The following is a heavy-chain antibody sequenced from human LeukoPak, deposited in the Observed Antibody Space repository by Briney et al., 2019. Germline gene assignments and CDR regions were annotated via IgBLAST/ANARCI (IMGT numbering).Heavy chain of an antibody. D-gene: IGHD4-17*01. J-gene: IGHJ4*02. CDR1: GFTVSSNY. CDR2: IYSGGST. CDR3: ARDLTMTTVTTIDY. Sequence: GGSLRLSCAASGFTVSSNYMSWVRQAPGKGLEWVSVIYSGGSTYYADSVKGRFTISRDNSKNTLYLQMNSLRAEDTAVFYCARDLTMTTVTTIDYWGQGTLVTVSS. V-gene: IGHV3-53*01.